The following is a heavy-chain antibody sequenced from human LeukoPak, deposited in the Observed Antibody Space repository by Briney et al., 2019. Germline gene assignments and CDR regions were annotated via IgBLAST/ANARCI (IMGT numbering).Heavy chain of an antibody. CDR1: GFSLTTNGVR. CDR3: AHSFSWDPSPYFDY. D-gene: IGHD2-15*01. Sequence: SGPTLVNPTQTLTATCSVSGFSLTTNGVRVGWIRQPPGKAPEGLGLIYWDDDKDYSPSLKSRLTITRDTSKNQVVLTMNNMEPVDTGTYYCAHSFSWDPSPYFDYWGQGTLVTVSS. CDR2: IYWDDDK. J-gene: IGHJ4*02. V-gene: IGHV2-5*02.